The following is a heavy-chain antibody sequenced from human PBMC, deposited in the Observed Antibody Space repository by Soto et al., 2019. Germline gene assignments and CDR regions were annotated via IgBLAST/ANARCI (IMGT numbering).Heavy chain of an antibody. CDR3: VRGPYNYNSRYFDY. Sequence: PSDTLSLTCTVSGGSFSGYFWTWIRQPPGKGLEWLAEINHSGITNYNPSVESRVSMSVDTSKNQFSLRLYSVTAADTAVYYCVRGPYNYNSRYFDYWGQGTLVTVS. V-gene: IGHV4-34*01. D-gene: IGHD1-1*01. J-gene: IGHJ4*02. CDR1: GGSFSGYF. CDR2: INHSGIT.